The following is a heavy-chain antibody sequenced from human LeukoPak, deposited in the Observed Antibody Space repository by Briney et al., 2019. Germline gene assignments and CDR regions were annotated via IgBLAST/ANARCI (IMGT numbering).Heavy chain of an antibody. CDR2: INPNSGGT. J-gene: IGHJ4*02. V-gene: IGHV1-2*06. CDR3: ARDLGRRDTATMS. D-gene: IGHD5-18*01. CDR1: GYTFTNYG. Sequence: ASVKVSCKASGYTFTNYGVTWVRQAPGQGLEWMGRINPNSGGTNYAQKFQGRVTMTRDTSISTAYMELSRLRSDDTAVYYCARDLGRRDTATMSWGQGTLVTVSS.